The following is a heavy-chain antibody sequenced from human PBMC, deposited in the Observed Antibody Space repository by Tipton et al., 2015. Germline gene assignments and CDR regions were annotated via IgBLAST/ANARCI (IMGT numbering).Heavy chain of an antibody. V-gene: IGHV3-33*01. CDR3: ARDPAGVRGNCDL. CDR1: GFSFSSFG. J-gene: IGHJ4*02. CDR2: IWYDGSDK. Sequence: RSLRLSCAASGFSFSSFGMHWVRQAPGEGLEWVAAIWYDGSDKYYAESLKGRVTISRDNSKNTVSLQMNSLRAEDTAVYYCARDPAGVRGNCDLWGQGILVSVSS. D-gene: IGHD2-15*01.